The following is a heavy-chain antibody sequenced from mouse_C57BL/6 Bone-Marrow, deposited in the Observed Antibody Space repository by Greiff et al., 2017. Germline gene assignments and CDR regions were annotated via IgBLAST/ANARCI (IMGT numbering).Heavy chain of an antibody. CDR3: ARLRGRVYYYARDY. J-gene: IGHJ4*01. CDR2: IDTSSGGT. Sequence: QVKLMQPGADFVQPGASLKLSCKASGFTFTSYCMHWVHQTPGRGLEWIAWIDTSSGGTKYHENIKSKATLTIDKATSTVYLQLSRLTSEDTAMYYCARLRGRVYYYARDYWGQGTSVTVSS. CDR1: GFTFTSYC. D-gene: IGHD1-1*01. V-gene: IGHV1-62-3*01.